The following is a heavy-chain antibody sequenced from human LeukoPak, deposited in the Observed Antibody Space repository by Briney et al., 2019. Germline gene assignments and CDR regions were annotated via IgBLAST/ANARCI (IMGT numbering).Heavy chain of an antibody. CDR3: ARGVLRYFDWLGNPNWFDP. CDR2: MNPNSGNT. J-gene: IGHJ5*02. Sequence: ASVKVSCKASGYTFTSYAMNWVRQATGQGLEWMGRMNPNSGNTGYAQKFQGRVTMTRNTSISTAYMELSSLRSEDTAVYYCARGVLRYFDWLGNPNWFDPWGQGTLVTVSS. CDR1: GYTFTSYA. D-gene: IGHD3-9*01. V-gene: IGHV1-8*02.